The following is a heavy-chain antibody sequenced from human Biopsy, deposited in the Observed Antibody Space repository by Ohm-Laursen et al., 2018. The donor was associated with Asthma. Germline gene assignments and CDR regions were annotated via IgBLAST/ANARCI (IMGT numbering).Heavy chain of an antibody. V-gene: IGHV1-18*01. CDR1: GYTFNSAG. Sequence: ASVKVSCKTSGYTFNSAGITWVRQAPGQGLEWMGWISVYNGNTKVAQKLQDKVTMITDTSTSTAYMESRSLRSDDTAVYFCARAVDYSHYYGIDVWGQGTTVTVS. CDR3: ARAVDYSHYYGIDV. CDR2: ISVYNGNT. J-gene: IGHJ6*02. D-gene: IGHD3-10*01.